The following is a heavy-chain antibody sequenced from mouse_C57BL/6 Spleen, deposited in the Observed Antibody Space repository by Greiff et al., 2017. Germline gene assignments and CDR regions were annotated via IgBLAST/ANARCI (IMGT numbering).Heavy chain of an antibody. Sequence: QVQLKESGPELVKPGASVKISCKASGYAFSSSWMNWVKQRPGKGLEWIGRIYPGDGDTNYNGKFKGKATLTADKSSSTAYMQLSSLTSEDSAVYFCARSSYGSSFFDYWGQGTTLTVSS. D-gene: IGHD1-1*01. CDR1: GYAFSSSW. J-gene: IGHJ2*01. V-gene: IGHV1-82*01. CDR3: ARSSYGSSFFDY. CDR2: IYPGDGDT.